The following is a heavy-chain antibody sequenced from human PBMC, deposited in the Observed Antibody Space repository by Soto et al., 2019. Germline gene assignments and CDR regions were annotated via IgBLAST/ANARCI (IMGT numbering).Heavy chain of an antibody. CDR2: IYTSGST. CDR3: ARDSSGRIWWFDP. Sequence: SETLSLTCTFSGRSISRYYWSWIRQPAGKGLEWIGRIYTSGSTNYNPSLKSRVTMSVDTSKNQFSLKLSSVTAADTAVYYCARDSSGRIWWFDPWGQGTLVTVSS. D-gene: IGHD6-19*01. J-gene: IGHJ5*02. CDR1: GRSISRYY. V-gene: IGHV4-4*07.